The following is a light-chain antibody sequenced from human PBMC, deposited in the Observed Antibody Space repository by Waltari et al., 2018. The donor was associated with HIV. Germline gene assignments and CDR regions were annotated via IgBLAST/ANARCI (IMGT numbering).Light chain of an antibody. CDR1: QSVFSTSNKKSY. V-gene: IGKV4-1*01. CDR3: QQYYITPPT. Sequence: DVVMTQSPDALKGSLGERVTINCKSSQSVFSTSNKKSYLAWYQQRPGQTPNLLVYWATTRVFGVPARFSGSGSGTDFTLTINNLQAEDAAIYYCQQYYITPPTFGQGTKVEI. J-gene: IGKJ1*01. CDR2: WAT.